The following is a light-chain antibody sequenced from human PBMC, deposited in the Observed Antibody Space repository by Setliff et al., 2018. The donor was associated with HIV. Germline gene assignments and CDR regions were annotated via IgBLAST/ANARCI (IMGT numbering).Light chain of an antibody. V-gene: IGLV2-14*03. CDR3: SSYASRTPLYV. CDR2: AVS. CDR1: SSDVGGYNY. J-gene: IGLJ1*01. Sequence: VLTQPASVSGSPGQSITISCTATSSDVGGYNYVSWYQQHPGKAPKLMISAVSNRPSGVSNRFSGSKSGNTASLTISGLQAEDEADYYCSSYASRTPLYVFGTGTKVTVL.